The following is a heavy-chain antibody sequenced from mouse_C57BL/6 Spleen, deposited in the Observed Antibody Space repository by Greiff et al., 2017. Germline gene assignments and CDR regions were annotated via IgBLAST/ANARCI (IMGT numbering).Heavy chain of an antibody. D-gene: IGHD2-2*01. J-gene: IGHJ4*01. CDR3: ARGVTDAMDY. V-gene: IGHV1-39*01. CDR2: INPNYGTT. CDR1: GYSFTDYN. Sequence: VQLQQSGPELVKPGASVKLSCKASGYSFTDYNMNWVKQSNGKGLEWIGVINPNYGTTNYNQKFKSKATLTADKSSSTAYMQLSSLTSEDSAVYYSARGVTDAMDYWGQGTSVTVSS.